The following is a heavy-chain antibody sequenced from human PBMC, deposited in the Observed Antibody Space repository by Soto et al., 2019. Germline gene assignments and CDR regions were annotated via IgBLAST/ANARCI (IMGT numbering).Heavy chain of an antibody. CDR3: ARGSSSAGYYYYYGMDV. J-gene: IGHJ6*04. D-gene: IGHD6-6*01. CDR1: GGTFSSYA. V-gene: IGHV1-69*06. CDR2: IIPIFGTA. Sequence: SVKVSCKASGGTFSSYAISWVRQAPGQGLEWMGGIIPIFGTANYAQKFQGRVTITAEKSKSTAYMELSSLRSEDTAVYYCARGSSSAGYYYYYGMDVWGKGTTV.